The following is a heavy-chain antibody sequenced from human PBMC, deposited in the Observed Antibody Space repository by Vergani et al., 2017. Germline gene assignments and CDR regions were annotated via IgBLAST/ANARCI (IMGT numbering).Heavy chain of an antibody. Sequence: EVQLVESGGGSVQSGGSLRLSCVASGLSFNTYWMHWVRHVPGKGLMWVARIDEYGNRATYGDFETGRFTISRDNAKNTVFLQMNNLRADDAGVYYCVRTEYCTGIACNTRFDSWGQGALVTVSS. V-gene: IGHV3-74*03. CDR2: IDEYGNRA. D-gene: IGHD2-8*02. J-gene: IGHJ5*01. CDR1: GLSFNTYW. CDR3: VRTEYCTGIACNTRFDS.